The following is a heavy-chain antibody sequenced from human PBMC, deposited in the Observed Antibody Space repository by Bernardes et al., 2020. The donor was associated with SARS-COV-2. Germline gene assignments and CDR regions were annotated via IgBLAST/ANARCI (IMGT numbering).Heavy chain of an antibody. J-gene: IGHJ6*02. Sequence: ASVKVSCKASGYTFTSYAMHWVRQAPGQRLEWMGWINAGNGNTKYSQKFQGRVTITRDTSASTAYMELSSLRSEDTAVYYCARFDSPYDGMDVWGQGTTVTVSS. CDR3: ARFDSPYDGMDV. CDR2: INAGNGNT. D-gene: IGHD3-9*01. CDR1: GYTFTSYA. V-gene: IGHV1-3*01.